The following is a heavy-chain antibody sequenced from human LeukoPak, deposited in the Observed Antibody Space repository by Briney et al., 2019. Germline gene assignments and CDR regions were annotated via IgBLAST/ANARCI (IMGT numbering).Heavy chain of an antibody. Sequence: PGGSLRLSCAASGFTFSSYAMSWVRQAPGKGLEWVSAISGSGGSTYYADSVKGRFTISRDNSKNTLYLQMNSLRAEDTAVCYCARQRATVTYPDYWGQGTLVTVSS. CDR2: ISGSGGST. J-gene: IGHJ4*02. CDR3: ARQRATVTYPDY. D-gene: IGHD4-11*01. CDR1: GFTFSSYA. V-gene: IGHV3-23*01.